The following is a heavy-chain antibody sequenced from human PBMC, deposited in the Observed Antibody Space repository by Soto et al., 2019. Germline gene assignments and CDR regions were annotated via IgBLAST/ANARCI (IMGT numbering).Heavy chain of an antibody. V-gene: IGHV4-59*01. Sequence: SETLSPTCPVSGGSISRYYWSWIRQPPGKGLEWIGYIYYSGSTNYNPSLKSRVTISVDTSKNQFSLKLSSVTAADTAVYYCARGVAEDAFDIWGQGTMVTVSS. J-gene: IGHJ3*02. CDR2: IYYSGST. D-gene: IGHD6-19*01. CDR1: GGSISRYY. CDR3: ARGVAEDAFDI.